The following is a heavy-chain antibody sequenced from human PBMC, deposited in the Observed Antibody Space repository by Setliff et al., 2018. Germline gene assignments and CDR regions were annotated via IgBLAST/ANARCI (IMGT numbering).Heavy chain of an antibody. J-gene: IGHJ3*02. Sequence: ASVKVSCKASGGTFSSYAISWARQAPGQGLEWMGIINPSGGSTSYAQKFQGRVTMTGDTSTSTVYMELSSLRSEDTAVYYFASVSGPLTLDGPVDIVARGLDAFDIWGQGTMVTVSS. CDR2: INPSGGST. V-gene: IGHV1-46*01. CDR1: GGTFSSYA. CDR3: ASVSGPLTLDGPVDIVARGLDAFDI. D-gene: IGHD5-12*01.